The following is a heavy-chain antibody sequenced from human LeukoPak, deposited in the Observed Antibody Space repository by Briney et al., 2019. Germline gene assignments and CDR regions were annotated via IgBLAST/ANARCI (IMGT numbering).Heavy chain of an antibody. CDR2: IYYSGST. J-gene: IGHJ5*02. Sequence: SETLSLTCTVSGGSISSNSYYWGWIRQPPGKGLEWIGYIYYSGSTSYNPSLKSRVTISVDTSKNQISLKVRSVTAADTAVYYCARTTEDCSSTSCYQYWFDPWGQGTLVTVSS. CDR3: ARTTEDCSSTSCYQYWFDP. V-gene: IGHV4-61*05. CDR1: GGSISSNSYY. D-gene: IGHD2-2*01.